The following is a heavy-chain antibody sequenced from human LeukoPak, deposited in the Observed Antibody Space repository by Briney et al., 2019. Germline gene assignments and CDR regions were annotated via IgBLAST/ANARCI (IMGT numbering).Heavy chain of an antibody. J-gene: IGHJ4*02. CDR3: ARGQFYHDSTGYHY. Sequence: PSETLSLTCTVSGGSITNYYWSWIRQPPGKGLEWIGHIYYSGTTTYNPSLKSRVTISVDTSKSQFSLKLSSVTAADTAVYHCARGQFYHDSTGYHYWGQGTLVTVSS. D-gene: IGHD3-22*01. CDR1: GGSITNYY. CDR2: IYYSGTT. V-gene: IGHV4-59*01.